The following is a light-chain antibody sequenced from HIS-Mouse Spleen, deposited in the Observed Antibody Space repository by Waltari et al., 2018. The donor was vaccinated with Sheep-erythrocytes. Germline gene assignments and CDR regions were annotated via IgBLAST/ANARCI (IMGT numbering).Light chain of an antibody. V-gene: IGLV2-8*01. J-gene: IGLJ3*02. Sequence: QSALTQPPSASGSPGQSVTISCTGTSSDVGGYNYVSWYQQHPGKAPKLMTYEVSKRPSGVPDRFSGSKSGNTASLTSSGLQAEDEADYYCCSYTSSSTWVFGGGTKLTVL. CDR2: EVS. CDR1: SSDVGGYNY. CDR3: CSYTSSSTWV.